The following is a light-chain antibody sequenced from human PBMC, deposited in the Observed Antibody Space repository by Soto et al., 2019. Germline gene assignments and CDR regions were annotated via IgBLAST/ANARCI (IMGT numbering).Light chain of an antibody. CDR2: GAS. Sequence: ETVLTQSPGTLSLSPGERATLSCRASLSVSSSLAWYQQKPGQAPRLLIYGASSRATGIPDRFSGSGSGTDFTLTISRLEPEDFAVFYCQQYGTSPITFGQGTRLKIK. CDR1: LSVSSS. CDR3: QQYGTSPIT. J-gene: IGKJ5*01. V-gene: IGKV3-20*01.